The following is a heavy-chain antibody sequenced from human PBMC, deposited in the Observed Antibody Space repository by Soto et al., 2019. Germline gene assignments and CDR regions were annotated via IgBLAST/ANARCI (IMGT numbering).Heavy chain of an antibody. Sequence: HPGGSLRLSCAASGFTFSDHYMDWVRQAPGKGLEWVGRTKNKANSYTTEYAASVKGRFSISRDESKNSVNLQMNSLKTEDTAVYYCGMNYYNVFYWGQGTLVTVSS. D-gene: IGHD3-10*01. CDR1: GFTFSDHY. V-gene: IGHV3-72*01. CDR3: GMNYYNVFY. CDR2: TKNKANSYTT. J-gene: IGHJ4*02.